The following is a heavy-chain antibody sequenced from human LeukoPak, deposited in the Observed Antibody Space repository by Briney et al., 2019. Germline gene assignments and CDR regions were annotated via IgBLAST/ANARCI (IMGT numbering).Heavy chain of an antibody. CDR2: ISYDGSNK. J-gene: IGHJ6*02. Sequence: PGGSLRLSCAASGPSFSSYAMHWVRQAPGKGLEWVAVISYDGSNKYYADSVKGRYTISRDNSMNTLYLQMNSLRAEDTAVYYCAKDLSGCGVVVAHCYGMDVWGQGTTVTVSS. CDR1: GPSFSSYA. D-gene: IGHD2-15*01. V-gene: IGHV3-30*04. CDR3: AKDLSGCGVVVAHCYGMDV.